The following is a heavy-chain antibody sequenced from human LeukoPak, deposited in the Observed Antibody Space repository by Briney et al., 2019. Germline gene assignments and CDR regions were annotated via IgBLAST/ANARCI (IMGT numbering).Heavy chain of an antibody. V-gene: IGHV4-39*01. CDR3: ARLTDY. CDR1: GGSISSSRYY. Sequence: PSETLSLTCTVSGGSISSSRYYWGWIRQPPGEGLEWIGRIYYSGSTDYNPSLKSRVTIAVDTSKNQFSLKLTSVTAADTAVYYCARLTDYWGQGTLVTVSS. J-gene: IGHJ4*02. CDR2: IYYSGST.